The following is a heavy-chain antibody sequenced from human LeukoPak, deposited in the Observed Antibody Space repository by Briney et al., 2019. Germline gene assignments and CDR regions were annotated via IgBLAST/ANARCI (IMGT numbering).Heavy chain of an antibody. CDR1: GFTFSSYA. V-gene: IGHV3-23*01. CDR3: AKVTYSGYDRRFDY. D-gene: IGHD5-12*01. J-gene: IGHJ4*02. Sequence: GGSLRLSCAASGFTFSSYAMSWVRQAPGKGLEWVSAISGSGGSTYYADSVKGRFTISRDNPKNTLYLQMNSLRAEDTAVYYCAKVTYSGYDRRFDYWGQGTLVTVSS. CDR2: ISGSGGST.